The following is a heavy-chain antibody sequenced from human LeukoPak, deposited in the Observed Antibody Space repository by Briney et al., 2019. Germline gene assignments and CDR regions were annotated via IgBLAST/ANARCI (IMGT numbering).Heavy chain of an antibody. CDR2: ISPSGTT. D-gene: IGHD2-15*01. J-gene: IGHJ6*02. CDR3: ARDSVVVVAATQDYYYYGMDV. V-gene: IGHV4-59*01. Sequence: PSETLSLTCTVSGGSISGYYWSWIRQPPGKGLEWFGQISPSGTTTYDPSLKSRVTISVDTSKNQFSLKLSSVTAADTAVYYCARDSVVVVAATQDYYYYGMDVWGQGTTVTVSS. CDR1: GGSISGYY.